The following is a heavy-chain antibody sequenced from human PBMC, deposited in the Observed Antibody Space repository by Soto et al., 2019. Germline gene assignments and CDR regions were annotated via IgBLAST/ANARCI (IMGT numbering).Heavy chain of an antibody. Sequence: LTCSVSGGSINSNYYYWSWVRQRPGKGLEWLGYIFHTGSTHYNPSFKSRLSISVDTSKDQFSLRLTSMAAADTALYYCARNGIPKDYGGNPAFDIWGQGTLVTVSS. CDR2: IFHTGST. CDR1: GGSINSNYYY. J-gene: IGHJ3*02. V-gene: IGHV4-31*03. D-gene: IGHD4-17*01. CDR3: ARNGIPKDYGGNPAFDI.